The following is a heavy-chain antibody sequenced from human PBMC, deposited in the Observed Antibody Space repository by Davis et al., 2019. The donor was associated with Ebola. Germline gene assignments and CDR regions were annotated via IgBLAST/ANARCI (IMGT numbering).Heavy chain of an antibody. Sequence: PSETLSLTCTVSGVSISRHYWSWIRQPPGKRLEWIGSIYYTGNAYYNSSLASRATISVDTSKNQFSLKLTSVTAADTAVYYCASPHQIRGQDCFDSWGQGSLVTVSS. CDR1: GVSISRHY. CDR3: ASPHQIRGQDCFDS. J-gene: IGHJ4*02. V-gene: IGHV4-59*11. D-gene: IGHD2-2*01. CDR2: IYYTGNA.